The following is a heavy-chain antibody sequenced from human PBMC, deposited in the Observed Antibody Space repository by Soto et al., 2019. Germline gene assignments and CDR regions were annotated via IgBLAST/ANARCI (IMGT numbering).Heavy chain of an antibody. CDR2: IYYSGST. D-gene: IGHD3-16*01. Sequence: SETLSISCTVCGCSVCNYYWNWIRQHPGKGLEWIGSIYYSGSTYYNPSLKSRVTISVDTSKNQFSLKLSSVTAADTAVYYCARDRLRGYYYYGMDVWGQGTTVTVSS. J-gene: IGHJ6*02. CDR3: ARDRLRGYYYYGMDV. V-gene: IGHV4-59*02. CDR1: GCSVCNYY.